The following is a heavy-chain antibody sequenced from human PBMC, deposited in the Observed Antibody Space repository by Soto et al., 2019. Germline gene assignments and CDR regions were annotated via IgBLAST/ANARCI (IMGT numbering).Heavy chain of an antibody. CDR2: IWYDGSNK. CDR3: ARGGAAAGNGRMDV. CDR1: GFTFSSYG. J-gene: IGHJ6*02. Sequence: QVQLVESGGGVVQPGRSLRLSCAASGFTFSSYGMHWVRQAPGKGLEWVAVIWYDGSNKYYADSVKGRFTISRDNSKNTLYLQMNSLRAEDTAVYYCARGGAAAGNGRMDVWGQGTTVTVSS. V-gene: IGHV3-33*01. D-gene: IGHD6-13*01.